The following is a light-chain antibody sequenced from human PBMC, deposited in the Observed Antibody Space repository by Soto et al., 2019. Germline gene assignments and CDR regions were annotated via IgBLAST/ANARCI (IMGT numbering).Light chain of an antibody. CDR3: QQYGNSPWT. J-gene: IGKJ1*01. Sequence: EIVLTQSPGTLSLSPGERATLSCRASQSVSSSYLAWYQQKPGQAPRLLIYGASSRATGIPDRFSGSGSGTEFTLTISSLQSEDFAVYYCQQYGNSPWTFGQGTKVDI. CDR2: GAS. CDR1: QSVSSSY. V-gene: IGKV3-20*01.